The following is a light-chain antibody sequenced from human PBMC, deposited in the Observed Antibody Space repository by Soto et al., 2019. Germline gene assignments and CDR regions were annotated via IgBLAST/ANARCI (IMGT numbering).Light chain of an antibody. CDR3: QQSSSTPLT. CDR1: QSIITY. CDR2: AAS. V-gene: IGKV1-39*01. Sequence: DIQMTQSPSSLSASLGDRVSITCRAGQSIITYLNWYQQKSRKVPKLLISAASSLQSGVPSRFSGSGSGTDFTLTISSLQHEDFATYYCQQSSSTPLTFGGGTKVDI. J-gene: IGKJ4*01.